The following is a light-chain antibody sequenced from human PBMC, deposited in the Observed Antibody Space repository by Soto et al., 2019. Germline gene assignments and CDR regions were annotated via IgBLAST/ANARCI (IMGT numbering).Light chain of an antibody. V-gene: IGKV3-15*01. J-gene: IGKJ1*01. Sequence: EIVMTQSPATLSVSPGERVTLFCRASQSVSQSVSSKLAWYQQKPGRAPRLLIHGASTRATGIPARFSGSGSGTEFTLTISSLQSEDFAEYHCQQYNNWPQTFGQGTKVDIK. CDR2: GAS. CDR3: QQYNNWPQT. CDR1: QSVSQSVSSK.